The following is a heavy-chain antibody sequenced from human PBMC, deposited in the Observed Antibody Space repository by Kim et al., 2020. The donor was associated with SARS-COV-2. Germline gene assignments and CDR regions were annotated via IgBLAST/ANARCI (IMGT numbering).Heavy chain of an antibody. V-gene: IGHV3-21*01. Sequence: GGSLRLSCAASGFTFSSYSMNWVRQAPGKGLEWVSSISSSISYIYYADSVKGRFTISRDNAKNSLYLQMNSLRAEDTAVYYCAREVYHSSGSRFFQHWGQGTLVTVSS. CDR1: GFTFSSYS. CDR2: ISSSISYI. CDR3: AREVYHSSGSRFFQH. D-gene: IGHD3-22*01. J-gene: IGHJ1*01.